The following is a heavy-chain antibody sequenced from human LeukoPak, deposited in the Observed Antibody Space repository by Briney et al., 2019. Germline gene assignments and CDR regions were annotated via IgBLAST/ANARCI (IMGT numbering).Heavy chain of an antibody. CDR3: ARHMGLGYSYGYPYFDS. J-gene: IGHJ4*02. Sequence: SETLSLTCTVSGGSISSYYWSWIRQPPGKGLEWIGYIYYSGSTNYNPSLKSRVTISVDTSKNQFSLKLSSVTAADTAVYYCARHMGLGYSYGYPYFDSWGQGTLVTVSS. V-gene: IGHV4-59*08. D-gene: IGHD5-18*01. CDR1: GGSISSYY. CDR2: IYYSGST.